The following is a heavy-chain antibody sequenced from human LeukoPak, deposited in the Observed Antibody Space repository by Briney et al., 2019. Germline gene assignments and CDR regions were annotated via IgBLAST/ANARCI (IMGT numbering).Heavy chain of an antibody. D-gene: IGHD6-19*01. V-gene: IGHV3-74*01. J-gene: IGHJ5*02. CDR2: INSDGSST. CDR1: GGTFSSYW. Sequence: ASVKVSCKASGGTFSSYWMHWVRQAPGEGLVWVSRINSDGSSTSYADSVKGRFTISRDNAKNTLYLQMNSLRAEDTAVYYCARDAGAVAGTHWFDPWGQGTLVTVSS. CDR3: ARDAGAVAGTHWFDP.